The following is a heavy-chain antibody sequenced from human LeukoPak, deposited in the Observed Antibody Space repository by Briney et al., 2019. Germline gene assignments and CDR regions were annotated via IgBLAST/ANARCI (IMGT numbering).Heavy chain of an antibody. D-gene: IGHD3-9*01. J-gene: IGHJ4*02. CDR1: GFTFSSYG. CDR2: IWYDGSNK. CDR3: ARGLDDMSFDY. Sequence: GGSLRLSCAASGFTFSSYGMHWVRQAPGKGLEWVAVIWYDGSNKYYADFVKGRFTISRDNSKNTLYLQMNSLRAEDTAVYYCARGLDDMSFDYWGQGTLVTVSS. V-gene: IGHV3-33*01.